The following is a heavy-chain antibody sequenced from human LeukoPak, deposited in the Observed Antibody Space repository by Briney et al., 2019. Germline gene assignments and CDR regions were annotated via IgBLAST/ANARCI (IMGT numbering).Heavy chain of an antibody. J-gene: IGHJ4*02. CDR1: GFTFSSYG. CDR2: IWYDGSNK. CDR3: AREGMVATFDY. D-gene: IGHD5-12*01. Sequence: PGRSLRLSCLSSGFTFSSYGMHWVRQAPGKGLEWVAFIWYDGSNKYYADSVKGRFTISRDNSENTLYLQMSSLRAEDTALYYCAREGMVATFDYWGQGTLVTVSS. V-gene: IGHV3-33*01.